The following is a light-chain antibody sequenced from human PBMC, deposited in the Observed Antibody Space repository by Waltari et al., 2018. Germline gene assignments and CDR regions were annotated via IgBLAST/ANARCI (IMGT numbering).Light chain of an antibody. CDR2: WAS. J-gene: IGKJ2*01. CDR1: QRVLYSSNNKHY. CDR3: QQYYSTPPHT. V-gene: IGKV4-1*01. Sequence: DIVMTQSPDSLAVSLGERATINCKSSQRVLYSSNNKHYLAWYQRKPGQPPKLLIYWASTRESGVPDRFSGSGSGTDFTLTISSLQAEDVAVYYCQQYYSTPPHTFGQGTKLEIK.